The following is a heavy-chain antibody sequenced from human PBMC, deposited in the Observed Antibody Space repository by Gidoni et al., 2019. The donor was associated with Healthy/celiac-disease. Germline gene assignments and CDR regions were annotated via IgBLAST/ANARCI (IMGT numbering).Heavy chain of an antibody. CDR1: GGSISSSSYY. Sequence: GGSISSSSYYWGWIRQPPGKGLEWIGSIYYSGSPYYNPSLKSRVTISVDTSKNQFSLKLSSVTAADTAVYYCASGYSYPDAFDIWGQGTMVTVSS. CDR2: IYYSGSP. D-gene: IGHD5-18*01. J-gene: IGHJ3*02. V-gene: IGHV4-39*01. CDR3: ASGYSYPDAFDI.